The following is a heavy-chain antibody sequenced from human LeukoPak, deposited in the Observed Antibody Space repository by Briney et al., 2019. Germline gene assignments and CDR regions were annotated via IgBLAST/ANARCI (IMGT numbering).Heavy chain of an antibody. Sequence: GGSLRLSCAASGFTLSSYAMSWVRQAPGKGLEWVSTITDSGGNTYYADSVKGRFTITRDNSKNTVFLQMNSLRAEDTAVYYCARDSETETGWYYYGMDVWGQGTTVTVSS. D-gene: IGHD1-1*01. V-gene: IGHV3-23*01. CDR1: GFTLSSYA. J-gene: IGHJ6*02. CDR2: ITDSGGNT. CDR3: ARDSETETGWYYYGMDV.